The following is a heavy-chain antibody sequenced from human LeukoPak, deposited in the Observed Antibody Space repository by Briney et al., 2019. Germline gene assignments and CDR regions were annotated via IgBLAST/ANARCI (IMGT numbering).Heavy chain of an antibody. CDR3: VRATWGSYFDY. V-gene: IGHV3-74*01. Sequence: PGGSLRLSCAASGFTLNGYWMHWVRQAPGEGLVWVSRIDPDGSTTNYAESVKGRFTTSRDNAKNTMYLQMNSLRAEDTAVYYCVRATWGSYFDYWGQGTLVTVSS. CDR2: IDPDGSTT. J-gene: IGHJ4*02. D-gene: IGHD7-27*01. CDR1: GFTLNGYW.